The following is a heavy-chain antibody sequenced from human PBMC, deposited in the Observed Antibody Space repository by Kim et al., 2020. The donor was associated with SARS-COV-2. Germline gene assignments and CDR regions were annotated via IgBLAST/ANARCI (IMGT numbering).Heavy chain of an antibody. CDR3: ARLFAGFGGGFGELPQHFDY. Sequence: GESLKISCKGSGYSFTSYWISWVRQMPGKGLEWMGRIDPSDSYTNYSPSFQGHVTISADKSISTAYLQWSSLKASDTAMYYCARLFAGFGGGFGELPQHFDYWGQGTLVTVSS. CDR2: IDPSDSYT. V-gene: IGHV5-10-1*01. D-gene: IGHD3-10*01. CDR1: GYSFTSYW. J-gene: IGHJ4*02.